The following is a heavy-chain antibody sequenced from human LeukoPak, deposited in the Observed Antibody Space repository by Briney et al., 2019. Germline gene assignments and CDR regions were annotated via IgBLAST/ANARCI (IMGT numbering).Heavy chain of an antibody. J-gene: IGHJ6*03. CDR1: GGSFSGYY. CDR3: AREWPAAAYYYYYYYMDV. Sequence: SETLSLTCAVYGGSFSGYYWSWIRQPPGKGLEWIGEINHSGSTNYNPSLKSRVTISVDTSKNQFSLKLSSVTAADTAVYYCAREWPAAAYYYYYYYMDVWGKGTTVTVSS. V-gene: IGHV4-34*01. CDR2: INHSGST. D-gene: IGHD2-2*01.